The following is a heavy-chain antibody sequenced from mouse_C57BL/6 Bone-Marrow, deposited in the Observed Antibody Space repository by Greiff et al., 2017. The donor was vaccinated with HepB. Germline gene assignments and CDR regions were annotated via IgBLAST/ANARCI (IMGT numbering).Heavy chain of an antibody. V-gene: IGHV3-6*01. Sequence: EVQLQQSGPGLVKPSQSLSLTCSVTGYSITSGYYWNWIRQFPGNKLEWMGYISYDGSNNYNPSLKNRISITRDTSKNQFFLKLNSVTTEDTATYYCAREIMYYYGSREYFDVWGTGTTVTVSS. CDR2: ISYDGSN. J-gene: IGHJ1*03. CDR3: AREIMYYYGSREYFDV. CDR1: GYSITSGYY. D-gene: IGHD1-1*01.